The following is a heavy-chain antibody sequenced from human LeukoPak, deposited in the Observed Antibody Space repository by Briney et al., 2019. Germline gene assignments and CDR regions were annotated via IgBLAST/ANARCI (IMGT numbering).Heavy chain of an antibody. CDR2: IYTSGST. D-gene: IGHD3-16*01. CDR1: GGSISNYY. CDR3: ARGMARYAFDY. J-gene: IGHJ4*02. V-gene: IGHV4-4*07. Sequence: SETLSLTCTVSGGSISNYYWSWIRQPAGEGLEWIGRIYTSGSTNYNPSLKSRVTMSVDTSKNQFSLKLSSVAAADTAVYYCARGMARYAFDYWGQGTLVTVSS.